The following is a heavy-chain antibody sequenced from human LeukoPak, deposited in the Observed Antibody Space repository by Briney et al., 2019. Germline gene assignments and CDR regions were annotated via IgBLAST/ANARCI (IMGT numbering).Heavy chain of an antibody. CDR3: ARDISPYDSAGYSPAY. CDR1: GYTFTSYG. Sequence: GASVKVSCKASGYTFTSYGISWVRQAPGQGLEWMGWISVYNGNTNYAQQLQGRVTMTADTYTTTAYMELRSLRSDDTAVYYCARDISPYDSAGYSPAYWGQGTLVTVSS. V-gene: IGHV1-18*01. D-gene: IGHD3-22*01. J-gene: IGHJ4*02. CDR2: ISVYNGNT.